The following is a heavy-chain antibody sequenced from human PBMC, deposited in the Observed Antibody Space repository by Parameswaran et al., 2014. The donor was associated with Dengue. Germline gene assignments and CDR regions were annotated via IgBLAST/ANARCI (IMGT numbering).Heavy chain of an antibody. CDR2: ISYDGSNK. J-gene: IGHJ3*02. V-gene: IGHV3-30-3*01. D-gene: IGHD3-10*01. Sequence: VRQAPGKGLEWVAVISYDGSNKYYADSVKGRFTISRDNSKNTLYLQMNSLRAEDTAVYYCAREYYGSGSYYDDAFDIWGQGTMVTVSS. CDR3: AREYYGSGSYYDDAFDI.